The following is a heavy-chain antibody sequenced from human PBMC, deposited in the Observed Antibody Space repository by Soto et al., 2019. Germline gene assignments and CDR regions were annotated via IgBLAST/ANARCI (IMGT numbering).Heavy chain of an antibody. Sequence: PXESLRLSCAASGFTFSKHDMSWIRQAPGKGLEWVSYISSSGSTIYYADSVKGRFTISRDNAKNSLYLQMNSLRAEDTAVYYCPRDVGGWVGGMDVWGQGTTVTVSS. V-gene: IGHV3-11*01. J-gene: IGHJ6*02. CDR3: PRDVGGWVGGMDV. D-gene: IGHD6-19*01. CDR2: ISSSGSTI. CDR1: GFTFSKHD.